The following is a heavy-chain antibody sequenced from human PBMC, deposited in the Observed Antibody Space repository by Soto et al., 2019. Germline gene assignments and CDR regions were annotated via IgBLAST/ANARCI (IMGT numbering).Heavy chain of an antibody. V-gene: IGHV3-11*01. D-gene: IGHD4-17*01. CDR1: GFTFSDYY. CDR3: ARDGTEYYGEYYDY. J-gene: IGHJ4*02. CDR2: IGTRGNTK. Sequence: LRLSSATSGFTFSDYYMSWIRQAPGKGLEWVSYIGTRGNTKYYADSVRGRFTISRDNAKNSLYLQMNSLRADDTAVYYCARDGTEYYGEYYDYWGQGIPVTVSS.